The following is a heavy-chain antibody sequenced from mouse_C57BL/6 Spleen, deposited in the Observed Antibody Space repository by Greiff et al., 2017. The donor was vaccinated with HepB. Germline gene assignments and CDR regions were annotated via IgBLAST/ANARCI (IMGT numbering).Heavy chain of an antibody. CDR3: ARSDGSSYAGGFAY. J-gene: IGHJ3*01. CDR2: INPNYGTT. V-gene: IGHV1-39*01. D-gene: IGHD1-1*01. Sequence: VHVKQSGPELVKPGASVKISCKASGYSFTDYNMNWVKQSNGKSLEWIGVINPNYGTTSYNQKFKGKATLTVDQSSSTAYMQLNSLTSEDSAVYYCARSDGSSYAGGFAYWGQGTLVTVSA. CDR1: GYSFTDYN.